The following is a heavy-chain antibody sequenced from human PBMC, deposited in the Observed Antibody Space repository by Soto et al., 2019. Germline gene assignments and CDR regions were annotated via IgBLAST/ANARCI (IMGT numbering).Heavy chain of an antibody. J-gene: IGHJ4*02. CDR2: ISYDGSKK. V-gene: IGHV3-30*18. CDR1: GFTFSSYG. CDR3: ANGLRYQLLFDY. Sequence: QVQLVESGGGVVQPGRSLRLSCADSGFTFSSYGMHWVRQAPGKGLEWVAVISYDGSKKHYADSVKGRFTISRDNSKNMLYLQMNSLRAEDMAVYYCANGLRYQLLFDYWGQGTLVTVSS. D-gene: IGHD2-2*01.